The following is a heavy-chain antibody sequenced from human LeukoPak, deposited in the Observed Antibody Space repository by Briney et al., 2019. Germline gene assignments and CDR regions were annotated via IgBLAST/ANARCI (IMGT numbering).Heavy chain of an antibody. CDR1: GFTFINYA. CDR3: AKSGTDFWSGSALK. D-gene: IGHD3-3*01. V-gene: IGHV3-23*01. Sequence: GGSLTLSCAASGFTFINYAVSGPRQAPGKGLEWVSGISGSGGKTHYADAVKGRLTISRDNFKNTLYPRMNSLRAEDAAVYYCAKSGTDFWSGSALKGGGGIVVTVSS. CDR2: ISGSGGKT. J-gene: IGHJ4*02.